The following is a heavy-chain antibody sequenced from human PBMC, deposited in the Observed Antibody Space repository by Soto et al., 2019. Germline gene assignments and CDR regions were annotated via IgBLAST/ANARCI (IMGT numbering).Heavy chain of an antibody. Sequence: QVQLVESGGGVVQPGRSLRLSCAASGFTFSSYGMHWVRQAPGKGQEWVAVIWYDGSNKYYADSVKGRFTISRDNSKNTLYLQMNSLRAEDTAVYYCARKLGYGMDVWGQGTTVTVSS. CDR1: GFTFSSYG. CDR3: ARKLGYGMDV. D-gene: IGHD3-10*01. CDR2: IWYDGSNK. J-gene: IGHJ6*02. V-gene: IGHV3-33*01.